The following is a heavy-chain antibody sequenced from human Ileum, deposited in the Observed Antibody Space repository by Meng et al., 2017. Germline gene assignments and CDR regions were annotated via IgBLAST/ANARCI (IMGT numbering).Heavy chain of an antibody. CDR1: GGSISSPGYY. J-gene: IGHJ4*01. V-gene: IGHV4-31*03. Sequence: LRLSCTVSGGSISSPGYYWTWVRQYPGKGLEWIGYIYYSGSTYYNPSLRSRLTISVDKSKNQFSLRLSSVTAADTAVYYCAREVVIAANLDNWGQGTLVTVSS. D-gene: IGHD2-15*01. CDR2: IYYSGST. CDR3: AREVVIAANLDN.